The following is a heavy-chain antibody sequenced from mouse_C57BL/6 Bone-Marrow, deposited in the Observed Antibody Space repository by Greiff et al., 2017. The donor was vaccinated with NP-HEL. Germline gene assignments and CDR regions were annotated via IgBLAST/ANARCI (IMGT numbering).Heavy chain of an antibody. CDR1: GFAIKDYY. V-gene: IGHV14-2*01. CDR3: ARKPYYSYYEDYFDY. Sequence: EVQLQESGAELVKPGASVKLSCTASGFAIKDYYMHWVKQRTEQGLEWIGRIDPEDGETKYAPKFQGKATITADKSSNTAYLQLSSLTSEDTAVYSCARKPYYSYYEDYFDYWGQGTTLTVSS. D-gene: IGHD2-12*01. CDR2: IDPEDGET. J-gene: IGHJ2*01.